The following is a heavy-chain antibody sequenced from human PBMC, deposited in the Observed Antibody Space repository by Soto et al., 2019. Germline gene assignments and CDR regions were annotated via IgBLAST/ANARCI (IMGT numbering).Heavy chain of an antibody. CDR3: AREGTRFFDWLFQKPLDY. CDR1: GYTFTSYG. Sequence: QVQLVQSGAEVKKPGASVKVSCKASGYTFTSYGISWVRQAPGQGLEWMGWISAYNGNTNYAQKVQGRVTMPTDPSTSTAYMELRSLRSDDTAVYYCAREGTRFFDWLFQKPLDYWGQGTLVTVSS. V-gene: IGHV1-18*01. CDR2: ISAYNGNT. J-gene: IGHJ4*02. D-gene: IGHD3-9*01.